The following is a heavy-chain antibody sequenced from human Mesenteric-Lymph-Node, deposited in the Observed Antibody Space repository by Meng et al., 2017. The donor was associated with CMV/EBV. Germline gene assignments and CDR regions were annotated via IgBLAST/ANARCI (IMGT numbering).Heavy chain of an antibody. Sequence: GESLKISCVASRFAFDDYGLSWVRQGPGKGLEWVSDFNWNDGTTNYADSVKGRFTISRDNSKNTLYLQMNSLRAEDTAVYYCARVGSSWTLDFWGQGTLVTVSS. V-gene: IGHV3-20*04. CDR2: FNWNDGTT. CDR3: ARVGSSWTLDF. D-gene: IGHD6-13*01. CDR1: RFAFDDYG. J-gene: IGHJ4*02.